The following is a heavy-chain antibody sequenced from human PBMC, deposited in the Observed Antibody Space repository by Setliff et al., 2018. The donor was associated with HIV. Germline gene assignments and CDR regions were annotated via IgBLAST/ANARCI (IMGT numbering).Heavy chain of an antibody. V-gene: IGHV4-38-2*01. CDR3: ARVETTVTSRLDY. CDR1: GFSISSGFF. Sequence: SETLSLTCAVSGFSISSGFFWGWVRQPPGKGLEWIGSIYQSGTTYYNPALQSRVTISVDTSKNQSSLRLTSVTAADTAVYFCARVETTVTSRLDYWGQGTLVTVSS. CDR2: IYQSGTT. D-gene: IGHD4-17*01. J-gene: IGHJ4*02.